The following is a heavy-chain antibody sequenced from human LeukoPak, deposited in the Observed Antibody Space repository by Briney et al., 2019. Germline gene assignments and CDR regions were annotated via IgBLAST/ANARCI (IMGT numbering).Heavy chain of an antibody. CDR3: ARTPRVVVVTEFNRFNP. J-gene: IGHJ5*02. CDR1: GFTFSSYW. D-gene: IGHD3-22*01. Sequence: GGSLRLSCAASGFTFSSYWMSWVRQAPGKGLEWVANIKRDGSEKYYVDSVKGRFTISRDNAKNSLYLQMNSLRAEDTAVYYCARTPRVVVVTEFNRFNPWGQGTQVTVSS. CDR2: IKRDGSEK. V-gene: IGHV3-7*03.